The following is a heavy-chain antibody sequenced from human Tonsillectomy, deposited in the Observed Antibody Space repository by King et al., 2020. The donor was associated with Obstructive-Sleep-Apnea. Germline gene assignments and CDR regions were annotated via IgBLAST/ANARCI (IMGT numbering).Heavy chain of an antibody. D-gene: IGHD3-10*01. CDR1: GFTFSDYY. CDR2: SRNKVNSYTT. Sequence: VQLVESGGGLVQPGGSLRLSCTVSGFTFSDYYMDWVRQAPGKGLEWVGRSRNKVNSYTTEYAASVKGRFNIPRDDSKNSLYLQMNTLTTEDTAMYYCARRMEEGRLDSWGQGTLVTVSS. V-gene: IGHV3-72*01. CDR3: ARRMEEGRLDS. J-gene: IGHJ4*02.